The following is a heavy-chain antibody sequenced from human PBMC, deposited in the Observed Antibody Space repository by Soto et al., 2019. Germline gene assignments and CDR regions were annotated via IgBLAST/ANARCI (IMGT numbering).Heavy chain of an antibody. CDR3: ARDTYYYGSVDYYYYGMDV. CDR1: GYTFTIYG. D-gene: IGHD3-10*01. V-gene: IGHV1-18*04. Sequence: GASVKVSCKASGYTFTIYGISWVRQAPGQGLEWMGWISAYNGNTNYAQKLQGRVTMTTDTSTSTAYMELRSLRSDDTAVYYCARDTYYYGSVDYYYYGMDVWGQGTTVTVSS. J-gene: IGHJ6*02. CDR2: ISAYNGNT.